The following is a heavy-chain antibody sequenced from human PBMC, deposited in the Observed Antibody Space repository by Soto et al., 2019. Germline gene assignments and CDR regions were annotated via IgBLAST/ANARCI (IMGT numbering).Heavy chain of an antibody. Sequence: GGSLRLSCAASGFTFSNAWMNWVRQAPGKGLEWVGRIKSKTDGGTTDYAAPGKGRFTISRDDSKNTLYLQMNSLKTEDTAVYYCTTGPQIRFLEWFYGMDVWGQGTTVTVSS. CDR3: TTGPQIRFLEWFYGMDV. CDR1: GFTFSNAW. V-gene: IGHV3-15*07. CDR2: IKSKTDGGTT. D-gene: IGHD3-3*01. J-gene: IGHJ6*02.